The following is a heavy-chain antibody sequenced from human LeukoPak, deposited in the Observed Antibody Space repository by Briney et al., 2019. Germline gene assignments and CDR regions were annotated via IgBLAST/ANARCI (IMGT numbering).Heavy chain of an antibody. Sequence: GGSLRLSCAASGFTFSSYSMNWVRQAPGKGLEWVSSISSSSSYIYYADSVKGRFTISRDNAKNSLYLQMNSLRAEDTAVYYCARERGYYDSSGYYSPVTYSRLTFWGQGTLVSVSS. CDR2: ISSSSSYI. CDR3: ARERGYYDSSGYYSPVTYSRLTF. V-gene: IGHV3-21*01. D-gene: IGHD3-22*01. J-gene: IGHJ4*02. CDR1: GFTFSSYS.